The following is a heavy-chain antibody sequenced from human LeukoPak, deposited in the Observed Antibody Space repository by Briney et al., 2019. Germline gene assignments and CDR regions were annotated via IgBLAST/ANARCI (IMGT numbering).Heavy chain of an antibody. V-gene: IGHV3-30-3*01. CDR1: GFTFSNYA. CDR2: ISYDGTNQ. Sequence: QTGGSLRLSCAASGFTFSNYAMNWVRQAPGKGLEWVAVISYDGTNQYYADSVKGRFTISRDNSKNTLYLQMNSLRAEDTSVYYCARDSRLSRWRGTSDYWGQGTLVTVSS. D-gene: IGHD3-16*01. J-gene: IGHJ4*02. CDR3: ARDSRLSRWRGTSDY.